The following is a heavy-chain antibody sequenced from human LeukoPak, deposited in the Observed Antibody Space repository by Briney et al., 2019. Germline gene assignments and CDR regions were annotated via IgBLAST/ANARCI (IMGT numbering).Heavy chain of an antibody. CDR1: GFTFSSYW. D-gene: IGHD4/OR15-4a*01. Sequence: GGSLRLSCAASGFTFSSYWMSWVRQAPGKGLEWVANIKLDGSEKYYVDSVKGRFTISRDNAKNSLYLQMNSLRAEDTAVYYCARRAGAYSHPYDYWGQGTLVTVSS. CDR2: IKLDGSEK. CDR3: ARRAGAYSHPYDY. V-gene: IGHV3-7*01. J-gene: IGHJ4*02.